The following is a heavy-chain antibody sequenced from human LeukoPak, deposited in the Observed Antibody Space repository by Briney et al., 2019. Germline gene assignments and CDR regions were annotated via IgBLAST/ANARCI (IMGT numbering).Heavy chain of an antibody. CDR3: ARVRGGDTKDFDY. J-gene: IGHJ4*02. V-gene: IGHV3-69-1*01. CDR2: ITSAGST. Sequence: GGSLRLSCAASGFTFSDFYMTWIRQAPGKGLEWISYITSAGSTYYAGSVKGRFTISRDNAKNTLYLQMNSLRDEDTAVYYCARVRGGDTKDFDYWGQGTLVTVSS. CDR1: GFTFSDFY. D-gene: IGHD2-8*01.